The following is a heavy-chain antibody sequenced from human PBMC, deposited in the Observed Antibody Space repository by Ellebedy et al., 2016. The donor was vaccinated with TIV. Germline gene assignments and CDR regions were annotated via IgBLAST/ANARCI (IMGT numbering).Heavy chain of an antibody. D-gene: IGHD4-17*01. CDR2: IIPIFATA. Sequence: AASVKVSCKASGGTFSSYTISWVRQAPGQGLEWLGGIIPIFATANYAQKFQGRVTITADESTSTAYMELRSLRSDDTAVYYCARGTTVTTLGDYWGQGTLVTVSS. CDR3: ARGTTVTTLGDY. J-gene: IGHJ4*02. CDR1: GGTFSSYT. V-gene: IGHV1-69*13.